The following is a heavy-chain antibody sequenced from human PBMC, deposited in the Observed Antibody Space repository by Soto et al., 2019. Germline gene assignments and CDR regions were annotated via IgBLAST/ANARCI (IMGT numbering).Heavy chain of an antibody. J-gene: IGHJ4*02. V-gene: IGHV1-18*04. CDR1: GYMFTTYG. CDR3: ARTGGGMAARPLEY. CDR2: ISAYNGNK. Sequence: QVQLVQSGGEVKKPGASVEVSCRTSGYMFTTYGMSWVRQAPGQGLEWMAWISAYNGNKKYAQKFQGRVTMTTDTSTGTAAMKLPNLTSDDTGKCFGARTGGGMAARPLEYWGQGTLVTVSS. D-gene: IGHD6-6*01.